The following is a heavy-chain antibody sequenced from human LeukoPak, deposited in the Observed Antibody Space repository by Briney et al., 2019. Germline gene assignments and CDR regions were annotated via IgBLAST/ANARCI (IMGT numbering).Heavy chain of an antibody. CDR3: ARGSEAAAGAFDY. Sequence: GGSLRLSCAASGFTFRSYGVHWVRQAPGKGLEWVAIVWYDGNNKYYADSVKGRFTVSRDNSKDTVSLQLNSLRAEDTAGYYCARGSEAAAGAFDYWGQGALVTVPS. CDR2: VWYDGNNK. V-gene: IGHV3-33*01. J-gene: IGHJ4*02. D-gene: IGHD6-13*01. CDR1: GFTFRSYG.